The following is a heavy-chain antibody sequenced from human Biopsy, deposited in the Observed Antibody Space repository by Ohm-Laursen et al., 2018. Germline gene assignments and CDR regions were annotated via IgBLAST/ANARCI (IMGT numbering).Heavy chain of an antibody. J-gene: IGHJ4*02. CDR3: VRGWWNRSFLFLDH. V-gene: IGHV3-48*01. CDR1: GFSFSSYS. D-gene: IGHD1/OR15-1a*01. Sequence: SLRLSCAASGFSFSSYSMNWARQAPGKGLEWVSYTDTTSGTKFYADSVKGRFTISRDNAKNSLYLQMTSLRAEDTAVYFCVRGWWNRSFLFLDHWGQGSLVTVSS. CDR2: TDTTSGTK.